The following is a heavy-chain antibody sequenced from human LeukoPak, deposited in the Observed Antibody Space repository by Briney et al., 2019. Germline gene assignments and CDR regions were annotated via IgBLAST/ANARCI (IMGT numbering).Heavy chain of an antibody. CDR1: GGSISSGGYF. Sequence: SETLSLTCTVSGGSISSGGYFWSWIRQHPGKGLEWIGYIYYSGSTYYNPSLKSRILISVDTSKNQFSLKLSSVTAADTAVYYCAREGGFYRPLDYSGQGTPVTVSS. CDR3: AREGGFYRPLDY. V-gene: IGHV4-31*03. CDR2: IYYSGST. D-gene: IGHD6-25*01. J-gene: IGHJ4*02.